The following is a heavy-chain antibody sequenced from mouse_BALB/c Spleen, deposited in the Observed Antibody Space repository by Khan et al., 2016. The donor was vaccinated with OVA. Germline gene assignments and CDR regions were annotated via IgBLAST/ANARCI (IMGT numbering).Heavy chain of an antibody. D-gene: IGHD1-2*01. CDR3: ARIPTFITTALDY. V-gene: IGHV5-12-2*01. CDR2: ITNGGGNT. Sequence: EVELVESGGGLVQPGGSLKLSCAASGFIFSSNTMSWVRQTPEKRLEWVAYITNGGGNTYYPDTVKGRFTISRDNAQNTPYVQMSSRKSEDTAMYYCARIPTFITTALDYWGQGTSVTVSS. CDR1: GFIFSSNT. J-gene: IGHJ4*01.